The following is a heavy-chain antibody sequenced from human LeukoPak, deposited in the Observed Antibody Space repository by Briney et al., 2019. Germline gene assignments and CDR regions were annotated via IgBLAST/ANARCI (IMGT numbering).Heavy chain of an antibody. CDR2: INPNSGGT. V-gene: IGHV1-2*02. CDR1: GYTFTGYY. Sequence: WASVKVSCKASGYTFTGYYMHWVRQAPGQGLEWMGWINPNSGGTNYAQKFQGRVTMTRDTSISTAYMELSRLRSDDTAVYYCAKSPDDSARRYHYFDYWGQGTLVTVSS. J-gene: IGHJ4*02. CDR3: AKSPDDSARRYHYFDY. D-gene: IGHD1-1*01.